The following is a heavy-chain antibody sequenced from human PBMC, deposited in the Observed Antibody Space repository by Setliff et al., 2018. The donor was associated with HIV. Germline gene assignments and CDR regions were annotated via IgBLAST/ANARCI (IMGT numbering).Heavy chain of an antibody. J-gene: IGHJ3*02. CDR2: IYISGTT. Sequence: SETLSLTCTVSGGSISSHYWSWIRQPPGKGLECMGYIYISGTTNYNPSLKSRVTISLDTSRNQFSLKLGSVTAADTAMYYCAREHCSGGSCNGFDIWGQGTMVTVSS. V-gene: IGHV4-4*09. CDR1: GGSISSHY. CDR3: AREHCSGGSCNGFDI. D-gene: IGHD2-15*01.